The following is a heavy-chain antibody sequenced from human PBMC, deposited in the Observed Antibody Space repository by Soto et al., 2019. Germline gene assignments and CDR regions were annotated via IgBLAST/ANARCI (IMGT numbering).Heavy chain of an antibody. CDR3: ASGGYSYGYKGWFDP. CDR2: IIPIFGTA. D-gene: IGHD5-18*01. Sequence: QVQLVQSGAEVKKPGSSVKVSCKASGGTFGSYAISWVRQAPGQGLEWMGGIIPIFGTANYAQKFQGRVTITADESTSTAYMELSSLRSEDTDVYYCASGGYSYGYKGWFDPWGQGTLVTVSS. J-gene: IGHJ5*02. V-gene: IGHV1-69*01. CDR1: GGTFGSYA.